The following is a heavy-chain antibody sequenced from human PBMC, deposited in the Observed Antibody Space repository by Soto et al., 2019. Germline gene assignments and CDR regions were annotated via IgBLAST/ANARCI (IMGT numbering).Heavy chain of an antibody. CDR3: ARESRKNYYDCSGYLAYNWFDP. D-gene: IGHD3-22*01. J-gene: IGHJ5*02. Sequence: GGSLRLSCAASGFTFSSYGMHWVRQAPGKGLEWVAVIWYDGSNKYYADSVKGRFTISRDNSKNTLYLQMNSLRAEDTAVYYCARESRKNYYDCSGYLAYNWFDPWGQGTLVTVSS. CDR2: IWYDGSNK. CDR1: GFTFSSYG. V-gene: IGHV3-33*01.